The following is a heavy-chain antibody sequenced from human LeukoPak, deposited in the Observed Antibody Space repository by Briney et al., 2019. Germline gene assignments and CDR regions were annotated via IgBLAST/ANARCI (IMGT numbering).Heavy chain of an antibody. CDR3: ARDYYDSSGYDAFDI. D-gene: IGHD3-22*01. J-gene: IGHJ3*02. V-gene: IGHV3-72*01. CDR2: TRNEANSYTT. CDR1: GFTFSSYS. Sequence: GGSLRLSCAASGFTFSSYSMNWVRQAPGKGLEWVGRTRNEANSYTTEYAASVKGRFTISRDDSKNSLYLQMNSLKTEDTAVYYCARDYYDSSGYDAFDIWGQGTMVTVSS.